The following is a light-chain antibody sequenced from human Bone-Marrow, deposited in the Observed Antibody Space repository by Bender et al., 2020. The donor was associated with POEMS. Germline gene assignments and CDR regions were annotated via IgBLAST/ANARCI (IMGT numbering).Light chain of an antibody. CDR2: DVT. CDR1: SSDIGSYNY. Sequence: QSALTQPASVSGSPGQSITISCTGTSSDIGSYNYISWYQQYPGKAPKVVIFDVTNRPSGISNRFSGSKSGNTASLTITGLQAEDEAIYYCNSYTSSSTWVFGGGTQLTVL. V-gene: IGLV2-14*03. CDR3: NSYTSSSTWV. J-gene: IGLJ3*02.